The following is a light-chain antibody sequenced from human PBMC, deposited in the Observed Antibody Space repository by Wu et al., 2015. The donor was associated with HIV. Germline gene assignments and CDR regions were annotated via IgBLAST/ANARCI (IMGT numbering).Light chain of an antibody. J-gene: IGKJ1*01. CDR3: QQYDNYPWT. CDR2: TAS. CDR1: QTIRRW. Sequence: DIQMTQSPSTLSASVGDRVTITCRASQTIRRWLAWCQQKPGKAPKLLLYTASSLESGVPSRFGGSASGTDFTLTISSLQSDDFATYYCQQYDNYPWTFGPGTKVEL. V-gene: IGKV1-5*03.